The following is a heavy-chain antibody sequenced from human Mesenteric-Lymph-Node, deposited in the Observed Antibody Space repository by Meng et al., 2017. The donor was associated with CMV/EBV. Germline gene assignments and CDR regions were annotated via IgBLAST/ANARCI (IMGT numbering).Heavy chain of an antibody. V-gene: IGHV3-73*01. CDR2: IRNKANNYVR. D-gene: IGHD4-17*01. J-gene: IGHJ2*01. Sequence: GESLKISCAASGFTFSDSAIHWVRQASGKGLEWVGRIRNKANNYVREYGASVKGRFIISRDDSASTAYLQMNSLKTEDTAVYYCSSPYGDYGYWHFDLWGRGTLVTVSS. CDR1: GFTFSDSA. CDR3: SSPYGDYGYWHFDL.